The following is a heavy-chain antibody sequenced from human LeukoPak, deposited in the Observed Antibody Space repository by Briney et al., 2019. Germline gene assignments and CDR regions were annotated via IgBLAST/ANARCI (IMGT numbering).Heavy chain of an antibody. J-gene: IGHJ4*02. D-gene: IGHD1-26*01. CDR3: AKGWKWDVTPLDD. Sequence: GGSLRLSCAASGFTFTSYSMNWVRQAPGKGLEWVSTISGGGGSTYYADSVKGRFTISRDNSKNTLYLQVNSLRAEDTAVYYGAKGWKWDVTPLDDWGQGTLVTVSS. V-gene: IGHV3-23*01. CDR2: ISGGGGST. CDR1: GFTFTSYS.